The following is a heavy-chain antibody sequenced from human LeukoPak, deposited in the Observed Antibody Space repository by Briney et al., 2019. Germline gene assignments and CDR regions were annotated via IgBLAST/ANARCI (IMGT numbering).Heavy chain of an antibody. D-gene: IGHD6-19*01. CDR1: GYTFTSYG. Sequence: ASVKVSCKASGYTFTSYGISWVRQAPGQGPEWMGWISAYNGNTNYAQKLQGRVTMTTDTSTSTAYMELRSLRSDDTAVYYCARDSSGWFPDYYYGMDVWGQGTTVTVSS. V-gene: IGHV1-18*01. CDR2: ISAYNGNT. J-gene: IGHJ6*02. CDR3: ARDSSGWFPDYYYGMDV.